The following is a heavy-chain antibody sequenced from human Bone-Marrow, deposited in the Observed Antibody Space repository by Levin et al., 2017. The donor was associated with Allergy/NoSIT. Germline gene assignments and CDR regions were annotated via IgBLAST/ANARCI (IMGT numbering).Heavy chain of an antibody. Sequence: SGPTLVKPTQTLTLTCTFSGFSLSTSGVGVGWIRQPPGKALEWLALIYWDDDKSYSPSMKSRLTITKDTSKNQVVLTMTNMDPVDTATYYCAHRRAPSGYSYGYNAFDYWGQGTLVAVSS. CDR1: GFSLSTSGVG. D-gene: IGHD5-18*01. CDR3: AHRRAPSGYSYGYNAFDY. V-gene: IGHV2-5*02. CDR2: IYWDDDK. J-gene: IGHJ4*02.